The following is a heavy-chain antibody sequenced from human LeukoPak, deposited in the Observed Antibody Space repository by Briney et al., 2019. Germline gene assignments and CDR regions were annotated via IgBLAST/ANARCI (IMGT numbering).Heavy chain of an antibody. CDR3: ARTRYDFWSGYEYYFDY. Sequence: ASVKVSCKASGYTFTSYAMNWVRQAPGQGLEWMGWINTYTGNPTYAQGFTGRFVFSLDTSVSTAYLQIRSLKAGDTAVYYCARTRYDFWSGYEYYFDYWGQGTLVTVSS. CDR1: GYTFTSYA. D-gene: IGHD3-3*01. J-gene: IGHJ4*02. V-gene: IGHV7-4-1*01. CDR2: INTYTGNP.